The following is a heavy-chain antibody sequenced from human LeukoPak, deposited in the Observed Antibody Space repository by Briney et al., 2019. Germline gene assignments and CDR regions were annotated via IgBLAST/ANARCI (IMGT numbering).Heavy chain of an antibody. V-gene: IGHV1-2*02. Sequence: ASVKVSCKASGYTFTGYYMHWVRQAPGQGLEWMGWINPNSGGTNYAQKFQGRVTMTRDTSISTAYMELSRLRSDDTAVYYCARALVQDSSAYCWAYWGQGTLVTVSS. D-gene: IGHD3-22*01. CDR3: ARALVQDSSAYCWAY. J-gene: IGHJ4*02. CDR2: INPNSGGT. CDR1: GYTFTGYY.